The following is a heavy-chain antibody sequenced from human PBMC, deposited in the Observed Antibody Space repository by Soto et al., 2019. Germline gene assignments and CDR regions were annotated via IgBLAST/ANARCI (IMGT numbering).Heavy chain of an antibody. CDR2: IIPILGIA. Sequence: ASVKVSCKASGGTFSSYTISWVRQAPGQGLEWMGRIIPILGIANYAQKFQGRVTITADKSTSTAYMELSSLRSEDTAVYYCARSHGPRYYFDYWGQGTLVTVFS. CDR3: ARSHGPRYYFDY. J-gene: IGHJ4*02. V-gene: IGHV1-69*02. CDR1: GGTFSSYT.